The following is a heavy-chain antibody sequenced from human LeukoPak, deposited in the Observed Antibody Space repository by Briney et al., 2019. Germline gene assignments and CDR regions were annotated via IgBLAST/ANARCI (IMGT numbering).Heavy chain of an antibody. V-gene: IGHV3-30*19. J-gene: IGHJ4*02. D-gene: IGHD4-17*01. Sequence: GGSLRLSCATSGFSFSDAWMHWVRQAPGKGLEWVAVTSYDGSNKYYADSVKGRFTISRDNSKNTLYLQMNSLRAEDTAVYYCAREADGDFDYWGQGTLVTVSS. CDR1: GFSFSDAW. CDR3: AREADGDFDY. CDR2: TSYDGSNK.